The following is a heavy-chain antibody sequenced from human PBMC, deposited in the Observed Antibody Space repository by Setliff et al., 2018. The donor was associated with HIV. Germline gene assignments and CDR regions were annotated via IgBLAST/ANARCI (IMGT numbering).Heavy chain of an antibody. CDR2: ISRRGSVI. J-gene: IGHJ4*02. Sequence: GGSLRLSCAASGFTFGDYCMTWIRQAPKQGLECVAYISRRGSVIQYADSVKGRFTSSRDNAKNSLSLQMNSLRAADTAVDFCVSGSGWLIDYWGQGTLVTVSS. V-gene: IGHV3-11*04. CDR3: VSGSGWLIDY. D-gene: IGHD6-19*01. CDR1: GFTFGDYC.